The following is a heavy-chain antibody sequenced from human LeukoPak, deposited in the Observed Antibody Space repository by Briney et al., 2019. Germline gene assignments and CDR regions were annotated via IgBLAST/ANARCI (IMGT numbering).Heavy chain of an antibody. CDR2: ITGSGGST. J-gene: IGHJ4*02. Sequence: PGGSLRLSCAASGFTFTSYGMSWVRQAPGKGLEWVSTITGSGGSTYYADSVKGRFTISRDNSKNTLYLQMNSLRAEDTAVYYCAKDRTALFDYWGQGTLVTVSS. D-gene: IGHD2-21*02. CDR3: AKDRTALFDY. CDR1: GFTFTSYG. V-gene: IGHV3-23*01.